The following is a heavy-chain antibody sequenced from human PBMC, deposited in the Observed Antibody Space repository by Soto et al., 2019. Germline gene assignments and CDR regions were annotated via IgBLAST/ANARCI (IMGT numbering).Heavy chain of an antibody. D-gene: IGHD6-13*01. Sequence: PSETLALSCAVSGGFLTRHYLSWFRGPPGRGLEWIGHLYHSGSTLYNPSLRSRVTTSSDTSKNQFSLQMRSVTAADTAVYYCAREGDNSNWYGEWFDPWGQGTLVTGSS. J-gene: IGHJ5*02. V-gene: IGHV4-4*08. CDR3: AREGDNSNWYGEWFDP. CDR1: GGFLTRHY. CDR2: LYHSGST.